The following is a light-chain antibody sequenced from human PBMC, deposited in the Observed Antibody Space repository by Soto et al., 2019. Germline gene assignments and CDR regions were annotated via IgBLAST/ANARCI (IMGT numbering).Light chain of an antibody. Sequence: EIVLTQSPGTLSLSPGERATLSCRASQSVSSNYLAWYQQKPGQAPRLLIYGASSRATGIPDRFSGSGSGTDFTLTISRLEPEEFAVYYCQQYGSSLYTFGQGTKLESK. CDR2: GAS. J-gene: IGKJ2*01. V-gene: IGKV3-20*01. CDR3: QQYGSSLYT. CDR1: QSVSSNY.